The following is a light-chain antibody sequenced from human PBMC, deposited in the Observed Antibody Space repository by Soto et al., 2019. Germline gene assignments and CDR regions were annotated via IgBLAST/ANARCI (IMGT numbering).Light chain of an antibody. CDR3: QHYDGSLWT. J-gene: IGKJ1*01. V-gene: IGKV3-20*01. Sequence: EIVLTQSPGTLSLSPGERATLSCRASQSASSNYLAWYQQRPGQAPRLLIYGTSSRATGIPDRFSGSGSGTDFTLTISRLEPEDFAVYYCQHYDGSLWTFGQGTKVEIK. CDR1: QSASSNY. CDR2: GTS.